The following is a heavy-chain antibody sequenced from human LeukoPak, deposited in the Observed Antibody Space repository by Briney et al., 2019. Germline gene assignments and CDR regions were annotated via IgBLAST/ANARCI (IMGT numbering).Heavy chain of an antibody. Sequence: ASVKVSCKASGYTFTSYDINWVRQATGQGLEWMGWMNPNSGNTGYAQKFQGRVTITRNTSISTAYMELSRLRSDDTAVYYCARARDQAYYYGSGSYYPPDYWGQGTLVTVSS. J-gene: IGHJ4*02. V-gene: IGHV1-8*03. CDR1: GYTFTSYD. CDR3: ARARDQAYYYGSGSYYPPDY. CDR2: MNPNSGNT. D-gene: IGHD3-10*01.